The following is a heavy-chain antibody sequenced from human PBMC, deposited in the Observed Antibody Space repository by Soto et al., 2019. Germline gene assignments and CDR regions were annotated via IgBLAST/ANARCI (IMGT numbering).Heavy chain of an antibody. Sequence: ASVKVSCKASGYTFTSYGISWVRQAPGQGLEWMGWISAYNGNTNYAQKLQGRVTMTTDTSTSTAYMELRSLRSDDTAVYYCARLRGVGYCISTSCYYNWFDPWGQGTLVTVSS. D-gene: IGHD2-2*01. V-gene: IGHV1-18*01. CDR1: GYTFTSYG. CDR2: ISAYNGNT. J-gene: IGHJ5*02. CDR3: ARLRGVGYCISTSCYYNWFDP.